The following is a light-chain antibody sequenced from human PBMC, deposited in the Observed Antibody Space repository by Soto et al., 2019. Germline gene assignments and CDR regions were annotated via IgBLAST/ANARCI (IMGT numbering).Light chain of an antibody. CDR1: SSDVGAYNY. Sequence: QSALTQPPSASGSPGQSVTISCTGTSSDVGAYNYVSWYQQHPGNAPKLLIYEVSKRPSGVPDRFSGSKSGNTASLTVSGLQAEAEADYYCSSYAGSNKLVFGGGTKLTVL. J-gene: IGLJ2*01. CDR2: EVS. CDR3: SSYAGSNKLV. V-gene: IGLV2-8*01.